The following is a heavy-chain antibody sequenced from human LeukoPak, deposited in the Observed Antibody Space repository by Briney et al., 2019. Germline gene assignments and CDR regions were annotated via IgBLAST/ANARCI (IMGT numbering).Heavy chain of an antibody. CDR3: ARAPYSSSWYPYYYYGMDV. D-gene: IGHD6-13*01. J-gene: IGHJ6*02. CDR2: INHSGST. V-gene: IGHV4-34*01. CDR1: GGSFSGYY. Sequence: PSETLSLTCAVYGGSFSGYYWSWIRQPPGKGLEWIGEINHSGSTNYNPSLKSRVTISVDTSKNQFSLKLSSVAAADTAVYYCARAPYSSSWYPYYYYGMDVWGQGTTVTVSS.